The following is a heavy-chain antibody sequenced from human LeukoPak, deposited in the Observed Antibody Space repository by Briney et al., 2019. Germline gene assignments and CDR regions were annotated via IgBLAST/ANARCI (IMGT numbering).Heavy chain of an antibody. Sequence: GGSLRLSCAASGFTFSDYYMSWIRQAPGKGLEWVSYISSGSGSTIYYADSVKGRFTISRDNAKNSLYPQMNSLRAEDTAVYYCARSWVPPFDIWGQGTMVPVSS. CDR3: ARSWVPPFDI. CDR2: ISSGSGSTI. V-gene: IGHV3-11*04. CDR1: GFTFSDYY. J-gene: IGHJ3*02. D-gene: IGHD1-1*01.